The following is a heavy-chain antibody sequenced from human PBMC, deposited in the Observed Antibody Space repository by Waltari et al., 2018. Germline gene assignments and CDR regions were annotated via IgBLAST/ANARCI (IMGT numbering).Heavy chain of an antibody. CDR3: ARGRLDGYYYYYMDV. D-gene: IGHD6-25*01. CDR1: GFTVSSNY. Sequence: DVELVESGGGLIQPGGSLRLSCAASGFTVSSNYMTWVRQAPGKGLEWVSVIYSAGTTYYADSLKGRFTSSRDNSKNTLYLQMNSLRGEDTAVYYCARGRLDGYYYYYMDVWGKGTTVTVSS. V-gene: IGHV3-53*01. CDR2: IYSAGTT. J-gene: IGHJ6*03.